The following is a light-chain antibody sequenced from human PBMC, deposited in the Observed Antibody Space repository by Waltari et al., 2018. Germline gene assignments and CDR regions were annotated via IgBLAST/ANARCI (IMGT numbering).Light chain of an antibody. V-gene: IGLV2-23*02. CDR3: CSYVGSSTLV. CDR2: EVS. J-gene: IGLJ2*01. Sequence: QSALTQPASVSGSPGQSITISCTGTSSDVGSYNLVSWYQQHPGKAPKLMIYEVSKRPSVVSNRFSGSKSGNTASLTISGLQAEDEADYYCCSYVGSSTLVFGGGTKLTVL. CDR1: SSDVGSYNL.